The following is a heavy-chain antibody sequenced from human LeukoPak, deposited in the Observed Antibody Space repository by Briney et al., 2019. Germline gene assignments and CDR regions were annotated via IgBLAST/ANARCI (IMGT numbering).Heavy chain of an antibody. CDR2: INHSGST. V-gene: IGHV4-34*01. J-gene: IGHJ4*02. Sequence: SETLSLTCAVYGGSFSGYYWSWIRHPPGKGLEWIGKINHSGSTNYNPSLKSRVTISVDTSKNQFSLKLSSVTAADTAVYYCARQEWLRKGFDYWGQGTLVTVSS. CDR1: GGSFSGYY. CDR3: ARQEWLRKGFDY. D-gene: IGHD5-12*01.